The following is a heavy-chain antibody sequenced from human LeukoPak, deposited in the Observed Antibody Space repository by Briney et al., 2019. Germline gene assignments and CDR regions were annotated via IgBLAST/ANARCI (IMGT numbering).Heavy chain of an antibody. Sequence: GASVKVSCKASGYTFTDYYMHWVRQAPGQGLEWMGWINPSSGGTNYAQKFQGRVTMTRDTSISTAYMELSRLRSDDTAVYYCARDSDSGNWFDPWGQGTLVTVSS. D-gene: IGHD2-21*01. J-gene: IGHJ5*02. CDR3: ARDSDSGNWFDP. CDR1: GYTFTDYY. V-gene: IGHV1-2*02. CDR2: INPSSGGT.